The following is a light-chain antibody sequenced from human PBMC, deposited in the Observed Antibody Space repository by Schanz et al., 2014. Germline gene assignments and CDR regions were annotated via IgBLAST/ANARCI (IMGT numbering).Light chain of an antibody. CDR3: CSYAGSSVL. J-gene: IGLJ2*01. CDR2: DVS. CDR1: SSDVGRYNF. V-gene: IGLV2-14*03. Sequence: QSVLTQPASVSGSPGQSITISCTGTSSDVGRYNFVSWYQQHPDKAPKLMIYDVSNRPSGVPDRFSGSKSGNTASLTVSGLQAEDEADYYCCSYAGSSVLFGGGTKLTVL.